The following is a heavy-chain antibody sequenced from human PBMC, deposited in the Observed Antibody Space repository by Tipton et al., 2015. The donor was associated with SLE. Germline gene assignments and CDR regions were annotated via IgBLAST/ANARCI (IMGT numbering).Heavy chain of an antibody. CDR1: GFNVSSNY. CDR3: ARGEVISGTYQEGFEY. V-gene: IGHV4-39*07. CDR2: VYYTGNT. Sequence: GSLRLSCAASGFNVSSNYMSWVRQAPGKGLEWVGTVYYTGNTFYNPSLKSRVTILVDTSKNQFSLKLSSVTAADTAVYYCARGEVISGTYQEGFEYWGQGTLVTVSS. J-gene: IGHJ4*02. D-gene: IGHD1-26*01.